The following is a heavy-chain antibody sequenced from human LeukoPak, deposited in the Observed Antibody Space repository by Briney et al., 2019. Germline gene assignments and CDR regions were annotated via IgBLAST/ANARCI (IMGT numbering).Heavy chain of an antibody. CDR1: GGSFSGYY. J-gene: IGHJ4*02. V-gene: IGHV4-34*01. Sequence: PSETLSLTCAVYGGSFSGYYWSWIRQPPGKGLEWIGEINHSGSTNYNPSLKSRVTISVDTSKNQFSPELSSVTAADTAVYYCARGDVEDYWGQGTLVTVSS. CDR3: ARGDVEDY. CDR2: INHSGST. D-gene: IGHD5-24*01.